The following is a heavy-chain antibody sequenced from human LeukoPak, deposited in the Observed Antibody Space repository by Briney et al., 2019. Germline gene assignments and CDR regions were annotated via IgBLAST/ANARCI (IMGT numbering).Heavy chain of an antibody. CDR2: ISSSGSTI. Sequence: PGGSLRLSCAASGFTFSSYEMNWVRQAPGKGLEWVSYISSSGSTIYYADSVKGRFTISRDNAKNSLYLQMNSLRAEDTAVYYCARVRGSGSQGSLAYFDDWGQGTLVTVSS. D-gene: IGHD1-26*01. J-gene: IGHJ4*02. V-gene: IGHV3-48*03. CDR1: GFTFSSYE. CDR3: ARVRGSGSQGSLAYFDD.